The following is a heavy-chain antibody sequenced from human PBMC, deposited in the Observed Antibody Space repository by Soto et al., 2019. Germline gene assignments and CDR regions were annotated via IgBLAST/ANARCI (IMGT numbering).Heavy chain of an antibody. CDR1: GFTFSSYS. D-gene: IGHD6-13*01. CDR3: ARPRAGIEAAPDAFDI. V-gene: IGHV3-48*01. J-gene: IGHJ3*02. CDR2: ISSSSSTI. Sequence: GGSLRLSCAASGFTFSSYSMNWVRQAPGKGLEWVSYISSSSSTIYYADSVKGRFTISRDNAKNSLYLQMNSLRAEDTAVYYCARPRAGIEAAPDAFDIWGQGTMVTVSS.